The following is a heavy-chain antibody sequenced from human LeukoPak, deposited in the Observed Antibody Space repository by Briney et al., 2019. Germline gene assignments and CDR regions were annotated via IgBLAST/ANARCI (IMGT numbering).Heavy chain of an antibody. CDR1: GFAVQDRF. Sequence: HSGGSLRLSCAASGFAVQDRFMTGARQARGKGLEWVSVLYSGGGTYYADSVKGRFTISRDNPKNMLYLHMNSLRAEDTAVYYCARAVGLRIAGAPIDCWGEGTLVTVSS. D-gene: IGHD6-19*01. CDR3: ARAVGLRIAGAPIDC. J-gene: IGHJ4*02. CDR2: LYSGGGT. V-gene: IGHV3-53*01.